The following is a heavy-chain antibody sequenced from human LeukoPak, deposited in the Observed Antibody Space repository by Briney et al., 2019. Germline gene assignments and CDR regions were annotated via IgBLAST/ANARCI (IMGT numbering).Heavy chain of an antibody. CDR3: ARVQAEAAWLAP. J-gene: IGHJ5*02. CDR2: IYYGEST. CDR1: GDSINTANFY. V-gene: IGHV4-31*03. D-gene: IGHD2-15*01. Sequence: SETLSLTCTVSGDSINTANFYWTWIRQHPEKGLEWIGNIYYGESTYYNASLKSRVVISKDTSKNQFSLTLTSVTAADTALYYCARVQAEAAWLAPWGQGILVTVSS.